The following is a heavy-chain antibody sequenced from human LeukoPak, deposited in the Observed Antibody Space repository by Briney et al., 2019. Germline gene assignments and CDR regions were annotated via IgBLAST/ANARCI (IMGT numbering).Heavy chain of an antibody. Sequence: PSETLSLTCAVYGGSFSGYYWSWVRHPPGKGLERMGDINHSGSTNYKTSLKSRVTISVNTSTNPFCLKLSSVTAAETAVYYCARGLVAAILDYWGQGTLVTVSS. D-gene: IGHD6-13*01. CDR3: ARGLVAAILDY. CDR1: GGSFSGYY. V-gene: IGHV4-34*01. CDR2: INHSGST. J-gene: IGHJ4*02.